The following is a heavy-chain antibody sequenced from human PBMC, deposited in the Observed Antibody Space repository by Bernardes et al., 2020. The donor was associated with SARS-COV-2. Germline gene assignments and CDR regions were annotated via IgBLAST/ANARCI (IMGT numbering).Heavy chain of an antibody. J-gene: IGHJ4*02. D-gene: IGHD2-15*01. V-gene: IGHV3-23*01. Sequence: GRSLRLSCAGSGFTFTSHAMSWVRQAPGKGLEWVSAIRGSGDSTYYADSVKGRFTISRDISKNTLYLQMNSLRAEDTALYYCAKDKGGGSTEPSDYWGQGTLVTVSS. CDR1: GFTFTSHA. CDR3: AKDKGGGSTEPSDY. CDR2: IRGSGDST.